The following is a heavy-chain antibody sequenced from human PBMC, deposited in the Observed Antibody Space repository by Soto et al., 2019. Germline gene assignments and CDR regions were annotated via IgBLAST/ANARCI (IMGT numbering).Heavy chain of an antibody. V-gene: IGHV3-21*01. J-gene: IGHJ6*02. CDR3: VRYYVMDV. D-gene: IGHD3-10*02. CDR1: GFIFSGDA. CDR2: ISTTSTYI. Sequence: GGSLRLSCAASGFIFSGDAMNWVRQAPGKGLEWVSSISTTSTYIYYADSVKGRFTISTDNAKNSLHLEMKSLRAEDTAVYYCVRYYVMDVWGQGTTVTVSS.